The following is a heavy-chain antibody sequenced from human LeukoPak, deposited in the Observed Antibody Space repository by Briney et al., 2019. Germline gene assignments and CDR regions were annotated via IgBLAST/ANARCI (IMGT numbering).Heavy chain of an antibody. V-gene: IGHV1-2*02. D-gene: IGHD6-13*01. CDR2: INPNSGDT. J-gene: IGHJ4*02. Sequence: GASVKVSCKASGYTFIGYYMHWVRQAPGQGLEWMGWINPNSGDTNYAQKFQDRVTMTRDTSISAAYMELSRLRSDDTAMYYCARDRSGGAASAYYWGQGTLVIVSS. CDR1: GYTFIGYY. CDR3: ARDRSGGAASAYY.